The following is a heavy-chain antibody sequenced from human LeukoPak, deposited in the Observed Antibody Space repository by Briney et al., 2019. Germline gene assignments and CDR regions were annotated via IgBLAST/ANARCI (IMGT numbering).Heavy chain of an antibody. J-gene: IGHJ6*02. CDR1: GYTFTSYG. D-gene: IGHD2-21*02. Sequence: ASVKVSCKASGYTFTSYGISWVRQAPGQGLEWMGWISAYNGNTNYAQKLQGRVTMTTDTSTSTAYMELRSLRSDDTAVYYRARVHIVVVTDTNYGMDVWGQGTTVTVSS. CDR3: ARVHIVVVTDTNYGMDV. V-gene: IGHV1-18*01. CDR2: ISAYNGNT.